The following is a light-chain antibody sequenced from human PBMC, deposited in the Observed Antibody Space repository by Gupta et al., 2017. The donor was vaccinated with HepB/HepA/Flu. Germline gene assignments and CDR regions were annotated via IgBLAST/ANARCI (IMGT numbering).Light chain of an antibody. CDR3: QHTDSTLWT. CDR2: AAS. CDR1: QNIGNY. Sequence: DIQMTQSPSSLSASVGDRVTITCRASQNIGNYLNWYQQKPGKAPNLLIYAASRLQTGVPSRFSGSGSGTDFTLTISRLQPEEFATYYCQHTDSTLWTFGQGTKVDI. J-gene: IGKJ1*01. V-gene: IGKV1-39*01.